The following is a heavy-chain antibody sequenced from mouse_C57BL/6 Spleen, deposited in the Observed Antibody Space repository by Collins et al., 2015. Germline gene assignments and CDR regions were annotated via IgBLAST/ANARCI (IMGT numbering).Heavy chain of an antibody. CDR2: ISSGGSYT. CDR3: ARPPADYAMDY. V-gene: IGHV5-6*01. Sequence: EVQLVESGGDLVKPGGSLKLSCAVSGFTFSSYGMSWVRQTPDKRLEWVATISSGGSYTYYPNSVKGRFTISRDNAKNTLYLQMSSLKSEDTAMYYCARPPADYAMDYWGQGTSVTVSS. CDR1: GFTFSSYG. J-gene: IGHJ4*01.